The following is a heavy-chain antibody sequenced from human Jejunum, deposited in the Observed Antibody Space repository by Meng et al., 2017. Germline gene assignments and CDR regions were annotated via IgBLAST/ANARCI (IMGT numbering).Heavy chain of an antibody. D-gene: IGHD3-10*01. CDR1: GFTFRDYA. CDR2: IRRNAYGATT. CDR3: TRDLNPSGSFYRGDY. J-gene: IGHJ4*02. V-gene: IGHV3-49*04. Sequence: GESLKISCTTSGFTFRDYALSWVRQAPGKGLEWVGLIRRNAYGATTEYAASVKGRFTISRDDSQSLLYLQMNSLTTEDTAVYYCTRDLNPSGSFYRGDYWGQGTLVTVSS.